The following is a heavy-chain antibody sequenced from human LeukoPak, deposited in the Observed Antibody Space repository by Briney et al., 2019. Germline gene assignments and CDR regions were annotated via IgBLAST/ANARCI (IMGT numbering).Heavy chain of an antibody. J-gene: IGHJ4*02. V-gene: IGHV3-23*01. CDR3: VKDRGYGGSSSFGY. CDR2: ISGGGGTT. D-gene: IGHD1-26*01. Sequence: GSLRLSCAASGFTFSSYAMSWVRQAPGKGLEWVSGISGGGGTTYYADSVKGRFTISRDISKNTLYLQMNSLRAEDMALYYCVKDRGYGGSSSFGYWGQGTLVTVSS. CDR1: GFTFSSYA.